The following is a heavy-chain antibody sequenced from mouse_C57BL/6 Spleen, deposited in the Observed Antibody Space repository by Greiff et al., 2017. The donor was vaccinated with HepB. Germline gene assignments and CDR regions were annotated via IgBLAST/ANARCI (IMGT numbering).Heavy chain of an antibody. V-gene: IGHV1-52*01. CDR1: GYTFTSYW. CDR3: ARGYYGSSFYWYFDV. D-gene: IGHD1-1*01. J-gene: IGHJ1*03. CDR2: IDPSDSET. Sequence: QVHVKQSGAELVRPGSSVKLSCKASGYTFTSYWMHWVKQRPIQGLEWIGNIDPSDSETHYNQKFKDKATLTVDKSSSTAYMQLSSLTSEDSAVYYCARGYYGSSFYWYFDVWGTGTTVTVSS.